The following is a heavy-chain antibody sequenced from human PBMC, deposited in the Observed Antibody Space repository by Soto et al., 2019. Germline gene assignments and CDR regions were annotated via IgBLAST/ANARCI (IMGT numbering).Heavy chain of an antibody. CDR3: ARVPMYSSLCGSFDF. V-gene: IGHV1-18*01. CDR1: GYTFSNYG. D-gene: IGHD3-22*01. J-gene: IGHJ4*02. CDR2: ISGYNGNT. Sequence: QVQLVQSGAEVKKPGASVKVSCKTSGYTFSNYGVNWVRQAPGQVLEWMGWISGYNGNTHYAQKFQGRVTMTTDTSTSTAHMELRRLRSDDTAECFSARVPMYSSLCGSFDFWGQGTLVTVSS.